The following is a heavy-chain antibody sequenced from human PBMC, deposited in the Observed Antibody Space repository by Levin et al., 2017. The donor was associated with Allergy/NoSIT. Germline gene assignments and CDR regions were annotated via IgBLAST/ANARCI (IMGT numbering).Heavy chain of an antibody. D-gene: IGHD3-10*01. V-gene: IGHV3-9*01. CDR2: ISWNSGSI. J-gene: IGHJ3*02. CDR3: ARDNIGLPDAFDI. Sequence: PGGSLRLSCAASVFTFDDYAMHWVRQAPGKGLEWVSGISWNSGSIGYADSVKGRFTISRDNAKNSLYLQMNSLRTEDTALYYCARDNIGLPDAFDIWGQGTMVIVSS. CDR1: VFTFDDYA.